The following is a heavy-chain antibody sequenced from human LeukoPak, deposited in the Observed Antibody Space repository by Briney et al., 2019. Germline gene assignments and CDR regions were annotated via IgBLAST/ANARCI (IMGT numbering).Heavy chain of an antibody. Sequence: GESLKISCKGSGYSFTSYWIGWVRQMPGKGLEWMGIIYPGDSDTRYSPSFQGQVTISADKSISTAYLQWSSLKASDTAMYYCARDSSIREIWSGTYYYYGMDVWGQGTTVTVSS. J-gene: IGHJ6*02. CDR1: GYSFTSYW. D-gene: IGHD3-3*01. CDR2: IYPGDSDT. V-gene: IGHV5-51*01. CDR3: ARDSSIREIWSGTYYYYGMDV.